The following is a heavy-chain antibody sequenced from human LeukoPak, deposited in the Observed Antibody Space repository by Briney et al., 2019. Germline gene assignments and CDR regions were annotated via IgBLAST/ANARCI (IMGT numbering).Heavy chain of an antibody. V-gene: IGHV3-23*01. CDR2: ISGSGGST. CDR1: GFTFSSYT. D-gene: IGHD6-13*01. Sequence: GGSLRLSCAASGFTFSSYTMNWVRQAPGKGLEWVSAISGSGGSTYYADSVKGRFTISRDNSKNTLYLQMNSLRAEDTAVYYCAKRGLYSSSWSDYWGQGTLVTVSS. CDR3: AKRGLYSSSWSDY. J-gene: IGHJ4*02.